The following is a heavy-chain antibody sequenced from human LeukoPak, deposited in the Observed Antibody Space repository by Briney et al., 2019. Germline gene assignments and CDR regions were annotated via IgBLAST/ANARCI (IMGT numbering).Heavy chain of an antibody. CDR2: IKSKTDGGTT. CDR3: TTDLGYSSSDFDY. Sequence: TPGGSLRLSCAASGFTFSNAWMNWVRQAPGKGLEWVGRIKSKTDGGTTDYAAPVKGRFTISRDDSKNTLYLQMNSLKTKDTAVYYCTTDLGYSSSDFDYWGQGTLVTVSS. D-gene: IGHD6-13*01. J-gene: IGHJ4*02. V-gene: IGHV3-15*07. CDR1: GFTFSNAW.